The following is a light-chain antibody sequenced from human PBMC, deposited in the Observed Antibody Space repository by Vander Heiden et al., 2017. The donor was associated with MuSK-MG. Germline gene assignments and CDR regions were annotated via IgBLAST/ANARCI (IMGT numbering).Light chain of an antibody. CDR1: QDISNY. CDR3: QQDDNLLSIT. J-gene: IGKJ5*01. Sequence: DIQMTQSPSSLSASVGDRVTITCQASQDISNYLNWYQQKPGKAPKLLIYDASNLETGVPSRFSGSGSGTDFTFTISSLQPEDIATYYCQQDDNLLSITFGQGTRLEIK. CDR2: DAS. V-gene: IGKV1-33*01.